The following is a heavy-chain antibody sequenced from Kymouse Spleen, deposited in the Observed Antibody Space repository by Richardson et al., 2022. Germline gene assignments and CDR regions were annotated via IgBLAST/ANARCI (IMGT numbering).Heavy chain of an antibody. J-gene: IGHJ4*02. CDR2: IRSKANSYAT. CDR1: GFTFSGSA. D-gene: IGHD3-9*01. Sequence: EVQLVESGGGLVQPGGSLKLSCAASGFTFSGSAMHWVRQASGKGLEWVGRIRSKANSYATAYAASVKGRFTISRDDSKNTAYLQMNSLKTEDTAVYYCTRGDFDWNYWGQGTLVTVSS. V-gene: IGHV3-73*02. CDR3: TRGDFDWNY.